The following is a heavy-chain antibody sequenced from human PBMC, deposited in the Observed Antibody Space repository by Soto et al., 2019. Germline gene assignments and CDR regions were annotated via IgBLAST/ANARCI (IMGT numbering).Heavy chain of an antibody. Sequence: SETLSLTCTVSGGSISSYYWSWIRQPPGKGLEWIGYIYYSGNTNYNPSLKSRVTISVDTSKNQFSLKLSSVTAADTAVYYCARGSYYDFWSGYSHGKNYYYYGMDVWGQGTTVTVSS. CDR3: ARGSYYDFWSGYSHGKNYYYYGMDV. J-gene: IGHJ6*02. D-gene: IGHD3-3*01. CDR1: GGSISSYY. CDR2: IYYSGNT. V-gene: IGHV4-59*01.